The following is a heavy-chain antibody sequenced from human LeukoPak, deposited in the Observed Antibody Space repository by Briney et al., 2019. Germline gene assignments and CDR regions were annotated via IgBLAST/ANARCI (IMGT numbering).Heavy chain of an antibody. CDR1: GFTFSRYW. V-gene: IGHV3-74*01. CDR3: AIVYAVPDKRNALDM. J-gene: IGHJ3*02. Sequence: GGSLRLSCIASGFTFSRYWIHWIRQVPGQGPVWVSRINPSGSSTNYADSVKGRFTISRDNAKNTLYLQMNSLRAEDTAVYYCAIVYAVPDKRNALDMWGQGTMVTVSS. D-gene: IGHD2-8*01. CDR2: INPSGSST.